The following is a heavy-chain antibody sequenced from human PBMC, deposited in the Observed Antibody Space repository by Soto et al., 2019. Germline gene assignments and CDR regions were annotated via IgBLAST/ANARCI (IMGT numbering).Heavy chain of an antibody. V-gene: IGHV4-39*01. J-gene: IGHJ4*02. CDR2: VSYSGST. Sequence: QLQLQESGPGLVKPSETLSLTCSVSGGSISSSSYYWGWIRQPPGKGLEWIGSVSYSGSTYYNPSLESRVTISADTFKNQFSLKLSSVTAADTAVYYCARLVSGFDYYFDYWGQGTLVTVSS. D-gene: IGHD5-12*01. CDR1: GGSISSSSYY. CDR3: ARLVSGFDYYFDY.